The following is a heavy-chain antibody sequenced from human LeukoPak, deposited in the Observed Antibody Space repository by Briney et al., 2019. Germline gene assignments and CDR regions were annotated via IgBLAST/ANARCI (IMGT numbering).Heavy chain of an antibody. CDR1: GFTFSSYA. CDR2: ISYDGSNK. Sequence: AGGSLRLSCAASGFTFSSYAMHWVRQAPGKGLEWVAVISYDGSNKYYADSVKGRFTISRDNSKNTLYLQMNSLRAEDTAVYYCAREGSWYFGSVGEHIDIWGQGTMVTVSS. CDR3: AREGSWYFGSVGEHIDI. V-gene: IGHV3-30*04. J-gene: IGHJ3*02. D-gene: IGHD6-13*01.